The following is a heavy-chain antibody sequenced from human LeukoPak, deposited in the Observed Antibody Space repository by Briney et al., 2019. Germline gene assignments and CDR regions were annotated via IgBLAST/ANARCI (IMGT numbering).Heavy chain of an antibody. CDR2: ISSSTTI. V-gene: IGHV3-48*04. Sequence: GGSLRLSCAASGFIFSSYSMNWVRQAPGKGLEWLSYISSSTTIYYADSVKGRFTISRDDAKNSLYLQMNSLKAEDTAVYYCARNRFPITGTTNNYYYMDVWGKGTTVTVSS. J-gene: IGHJ6*03. D-gene: IGHD1-7*01. CDR3: ARNRFPITGTTNNYYYMDV. CDR1: GFIFSSYS.